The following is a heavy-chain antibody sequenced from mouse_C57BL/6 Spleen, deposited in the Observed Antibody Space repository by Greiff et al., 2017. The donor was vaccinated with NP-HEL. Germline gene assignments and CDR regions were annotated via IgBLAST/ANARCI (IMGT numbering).Heavy chain of an antibody. D-gene: IGHD1-1*01. CDR1: GYTFTDYY. Sequence: QVQLKESGAELVRPGASVKLSCKASGYTFTDYYINWVKQRPGQGLEWIARIYPGSGNTYYNEKFKGKATLTAEKSSSTAYMQLSSLTSEDSAVYFCAREEGFYYGSIDFDYWGQGTTLTVSS. J-gene: IGHJ2*01. CDR3: AREEGFYYGSIDFDY. V-gene: IGHV1-76*01. CDR2: IYPGSGNT.